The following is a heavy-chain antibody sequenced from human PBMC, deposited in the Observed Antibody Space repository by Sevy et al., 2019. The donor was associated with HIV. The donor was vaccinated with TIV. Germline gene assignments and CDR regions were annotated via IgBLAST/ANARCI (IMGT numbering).Heavy chain of an antibody. Sequence: QLGGSLRLSCVASGFTFPIYSVLWVRQAPGKGLEWLTLISYDGNYKYYADSVKGRFTISRDNSNNILYLQMSSLRVEYTALYFCARVAVEYCTNDCYHRFDHWGLGTLVTVSS. J-gene: IGHJ4*02. CDR3: ARVAVEYCTNDCYHRFDH. CDR1: GFTFPIYS. CDR2: ISYDGNYK. V-gene: IGHV3-30*04. D-gene: IGHD2-8*01.